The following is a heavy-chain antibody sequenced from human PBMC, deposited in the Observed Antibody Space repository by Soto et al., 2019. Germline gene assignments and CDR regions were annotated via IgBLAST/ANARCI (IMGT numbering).Heavy chain of an antibody. CDR1: GGTLSDHG. D-gene: IGHD3-10*01. CDR3: ARGVYGSGNYYTGPSAFDI. V-gene: IGHV1-69*06. J-gene: IGHJ3*02. Sequence: QVQLEQSGAEVKKPGSSVKVSCKASGGTLSDHGVAWLRQAPGQGLEWMGGTIPVFNTAKYAQKFQGRVTVTADKVTIIAYMELSSLRSEDTAFYFCARGVYGSGNYYTGPSAFDIWGQGTRVIVSS. CDR2: TIPVFNTA.